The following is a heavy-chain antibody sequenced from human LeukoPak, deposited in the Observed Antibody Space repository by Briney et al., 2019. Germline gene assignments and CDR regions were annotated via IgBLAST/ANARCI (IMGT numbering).Heavy chain of an antibody. J-gene: IGHJ4*02. CDR2: ISAYNGNT. D-gene: IGHD4-23*01. CDR1: GYTFTSYG. Sequence: ASVKVSCKASGYTFTSYGISWVRQAPRQGLEWMGWISAYNGNTNYAQKLQGRVTMTTDTSTSTAYMELRSLRSDDTAVYYCARGVPFNTLTNYYGGSHIADYWGQGTLVTVSS. V-gene: IGHV1-18*01. CDR3: ARGVPFNTLTNYYGGSHIADY.